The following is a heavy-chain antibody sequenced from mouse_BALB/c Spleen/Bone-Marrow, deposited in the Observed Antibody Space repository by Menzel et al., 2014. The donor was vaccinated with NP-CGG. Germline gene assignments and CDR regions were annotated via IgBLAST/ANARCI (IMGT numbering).Heavy chain of an antibody. D-gene: IGHD2-4*01. CDR1: GFTFSSYA. V-gene: IGHV5-6-5*01. CDR2: ISSDGST. Sequence: EVKLVESGGGLVKPGGSLKLSCAASGFTFSSYAMSWVRQTPEKRLEWVASISSDGSTYYPDSVKGRFTISRDNARNILYLQMSSLRSEDTAMYYCARLITRGNFDYWGQGTTLTVSS. CDR3: ARLITRGNFDY. J-gene: IGHJ2*01.